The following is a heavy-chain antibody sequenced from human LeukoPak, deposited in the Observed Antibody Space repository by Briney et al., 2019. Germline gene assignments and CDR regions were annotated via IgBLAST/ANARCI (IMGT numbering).Heavy chain of an antibody. J-gene: IGHJ5*02. V-gene: IGHV4-59*08. Sequence: PSETLSLTCTVSGGSMSTYYWSWIRQPPGKGLEWIGYINYSGNTNYNPSLKSRVTISVDTSKNQFSLKLSSVTAADTAVYYCASFSWGSGSYNQEAIWSWFDPWGQGTLVIVSS. CDR1: GGSMSTYY. D-gene: IGHD3-10*01. CDR2: INYSGNT. CDR3: ASFSWGSGSYNQEAIWSWFDP.